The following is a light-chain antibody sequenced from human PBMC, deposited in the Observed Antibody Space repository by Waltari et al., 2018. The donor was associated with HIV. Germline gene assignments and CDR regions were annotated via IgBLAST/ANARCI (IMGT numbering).Light chain of an antibody. J-gene: IGLJ3*02. V-gene: IGLV1-51*02. CDR1: SSNIGKNY. Sequence: QSVLTQPPSVSAAPGQKVTISCSGSSSNIGKNYVSWYQQLPGTAPKLLIYENDKRPSGIPDRCSGSKSGTSATLGITGLQTGDEAHYYCGTWDSGLSTGGVFGGGTKLTVL. CDR3: GTWDSGLSTGGV. CDR2: END.